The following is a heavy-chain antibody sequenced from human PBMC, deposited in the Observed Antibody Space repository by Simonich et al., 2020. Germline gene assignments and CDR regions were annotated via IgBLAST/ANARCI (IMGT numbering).Heavy chain of an antibody. CDR2: ISYDGSIK. D-gene: IGHD1-26*01. Sequence: QVQLVESGGGVVQPGRSLRLSCAASGFTFSSDAMHWVRQAQGKGLEWVAVISYDGSIKYYADSVKGRFTIFRDNSKNTLYLQMNSLRAEDTAVYYCAREGAGNDAFDIWGQGTMVTVSS. J-gene: IGHJ3*02. CDR3: AREGAGNDAFDI. V-gene: IGHV3-30*07. CDR1: GFTFSSDA.